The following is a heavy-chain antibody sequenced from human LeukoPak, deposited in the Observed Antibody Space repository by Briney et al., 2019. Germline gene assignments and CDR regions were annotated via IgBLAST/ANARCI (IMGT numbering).Heavy chain of an antibody. CDR2: ISAYNGNT. CDR3: ARENSSSWYDPYYYFDY. Sequence: GASVKVSCKASGYTFTSYGISWVRQAPGQGLEWMGWISAYNGNTNYAQELQGRVTMTTDTSTSTAYMELRSLRSDDTAVYYCARENSSSWYDPYYYFDYWGQGTLVTVSS. CDR1: GYTFTSYG. D-gene: IGHD6-13*01. J-gene: IGHJ4*02. V-gene: IGHV1-18*01.